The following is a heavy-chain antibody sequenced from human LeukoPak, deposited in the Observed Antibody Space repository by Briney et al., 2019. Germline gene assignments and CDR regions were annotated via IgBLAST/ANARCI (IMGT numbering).Heavy chain of an antibody. D-gene: IGHD3-10*01. Sequence: PSETLSLTCTVSGGSISSYYWSWIRQPPGKGLEWIGYIYYSGSTNYNPSLKSRVTISVDTSKNQFSLKLSSVTAADTAVYYCASFGRGTSFDYWGQGTLVTVSS. V-gene: IGHV4-59*12. CDR1: GGSISSYY. CDR3: ASFGRGTSFDY. CDR2: IYYSGST. J-gene: IGHJ4*02.